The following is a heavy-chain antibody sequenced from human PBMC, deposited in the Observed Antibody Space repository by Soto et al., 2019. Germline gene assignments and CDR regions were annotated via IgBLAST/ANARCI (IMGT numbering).Heavy chain of an antibody. J-gene: IGHJ2*01. Sequence: SETLSLTCAVYGGSFSGYYWSWIRQPPGKGLEWIGEINHSGSTNYNPSLKSRVTISVDTSKNQFSLKLSSVTAADTAVYYCARSRAAAGPTRQQLYRYFDLWGRGTLVT. D-gene: IGHD6-13*01. CDR2: INHSGST. V-gene: IGHV4-34*01. CDR3: ARSRAAAGPTRQQLYRYFDL. CDR1: GGSFSGYY.